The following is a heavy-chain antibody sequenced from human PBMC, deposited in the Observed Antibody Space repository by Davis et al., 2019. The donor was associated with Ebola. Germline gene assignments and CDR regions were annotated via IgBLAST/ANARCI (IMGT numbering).Heavy chain of an antibody. CDR2: IYSGGST. CDR1: GFTVSSNY. D-gene: IGHD6-19*01. V-gene: IGHV3-53*01. CDR3: ARETGYSSGWYGSWFDP. Sequence: GESLKISCAASGFTVSSNYMSWVRQAPGKGLEWVSVIYSGGSTYYADSVKGRFTMSRDNSKNSLFLQMNSLRPEDTAVYYCARETGYSSGWYGSWFDPWGQGTLVTVSS. J-gene: IGHJ5*02.